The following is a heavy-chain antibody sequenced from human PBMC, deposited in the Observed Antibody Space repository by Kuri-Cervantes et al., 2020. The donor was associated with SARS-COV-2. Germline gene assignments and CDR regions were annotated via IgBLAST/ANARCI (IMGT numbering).Heavy chain of an antibody. CDR2: ISGSGGST. V-gene: IGHV3-23*01. J-gene: IGHJ4*02. D-gene: IGHD6-13*01. CDR1: GFTFSSCA. CDR3: AKELNEGYSSSWYFDH. Sequence: GGSLRLSCAASGFTFSSCAMSWVRQAPGKGLEWVSAISGSGGSTYYADSVKGRFTISRDNSKNTLYLQMNSLRAEDTAVYYCAKELNEGYSSSWYFDHWGQGTLVTVSS.